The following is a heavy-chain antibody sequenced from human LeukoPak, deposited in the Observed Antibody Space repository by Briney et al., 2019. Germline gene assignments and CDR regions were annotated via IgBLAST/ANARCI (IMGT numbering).Heavy chain of an antibody. J-gene: IGHJ5*02. Sequence: SETLSLTCTVSGGSISSYYWSWIRQPAGKGLEWIGRIYTSGSTNYNPSLKSRVTMSVDTSKNQFSLKLSSVTAADTAVYYCARVRPIHLWFGEFDRCGQGTLVTVSS. V-gene: IGHV4-4*07. CDR2: IYTSGST. D-gene: IGHD3-10*01. CDR3: ARVRPIHLWFGEFDR. CDR1: GGSISSYY.